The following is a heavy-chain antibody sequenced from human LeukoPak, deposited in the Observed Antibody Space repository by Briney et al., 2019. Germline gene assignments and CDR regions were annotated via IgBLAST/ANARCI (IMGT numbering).Heavy chain of an antibody. CDR1: GFTFSSYG. J-gene: IGHJ4*02. D-gene: IGHD6-19*01. V-gene: IGHV3-30*03. Sequence: PGGSLRLSCAASGFTFSSYGMHWVRQAPGKGLEWVAVISYDGSNKYYADSVKGRFTISRDNSKNTLYLQMGSLRAEDMAVYYCARGGSSGPTGPLDYWGQGTLVTVSS. CDR3: ARGGSSGPTGPLDY. CDR2: ISYDGSNK.